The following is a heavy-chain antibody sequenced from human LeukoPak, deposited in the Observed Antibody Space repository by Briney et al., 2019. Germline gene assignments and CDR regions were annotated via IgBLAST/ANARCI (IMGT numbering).Heavy chain of an antibody. CDR2: INPSGGST. J-gene: IGHJ4*02. CDR3: ARDFRNYDILTGYYIFDY. D-gene: IGHD3-9*01. V-gene: IGHV1-46*01. CDR1: GYTFTSYY. Sequence: ASVKVSCKASGYTFTSYYMHWVRQAPGQGLEWMGIINPSGGSTSYAQKFQGRVTMTRDMSTSTVYMELSSLRSEDTAVYYCARDFRNYDILTGYYIFDYWGQGTLVTVSS.